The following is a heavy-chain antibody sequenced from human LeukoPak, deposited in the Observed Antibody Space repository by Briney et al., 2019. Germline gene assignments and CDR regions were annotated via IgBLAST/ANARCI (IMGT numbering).Heavy chain of an antibody. V-gene: IGHV3-23*01. CDR1: GFTFSSYA. D-gene: IGHD2-15*01. Sequence: GGSLRLSCAASGFTFSSYAMSWVRQAPGKGLEWVSAISGSGGSTYYADSVKGRFTISRDNSKNTLYLQMNSLRAEDTAVYYCAKDKGXPAXIXPYXYYGMDVWGQGTTVTVSS. J-gene: IGHJ6*02. CDR2: ISGSGGST. CDR3: AKDKGXPAXIXPYXYYGMDV.